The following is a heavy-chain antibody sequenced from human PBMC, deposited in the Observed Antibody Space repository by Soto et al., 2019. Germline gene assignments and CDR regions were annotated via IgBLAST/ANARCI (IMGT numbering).Heavy chain of an antibody. Sequence: QVQLVQSGAEVKKPGSSVKVSCKASGGTFSSYAISWVRQAPGQGLEWMGGIIPIFGTANYAQKFQGRVTITADESTSTAYMELSSLRSEDTAVYYCARESGTAVAARYYYYGMDVWGQGTTVTVSS. CDR2: IIPIFGTA. CDR3: ARESGTAVAARYYYYGMDV. J-gene: IGHJ6*02. V-gene: IGHV1-69*01. D-gene: IGHD6-19*01. CDR1: GGTFSSYA.